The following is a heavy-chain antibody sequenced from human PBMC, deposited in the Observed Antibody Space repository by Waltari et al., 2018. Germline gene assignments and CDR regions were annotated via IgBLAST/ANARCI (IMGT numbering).Heavy chain of an antibody. CDR3: AKSPPYSSSWPYFDY. CDR2: IYSGGST. D-gene: IGHD6-13*01. V-gene: IGHV3-23*03. Sequence: EVQLLESGGGLVQPGGSLRLSCAASGFTFSSYAMSWVRQAPGKGLEWVSVIYSGGSTYYADSVKGRFTISRDNSKNTLYLQMNSLRAEDTAVYYCAKSPPYSSSWPYFDYWGQGTLDTVSS. J-gene: IGHJ4*02. CDR1: GFTFSSYA.